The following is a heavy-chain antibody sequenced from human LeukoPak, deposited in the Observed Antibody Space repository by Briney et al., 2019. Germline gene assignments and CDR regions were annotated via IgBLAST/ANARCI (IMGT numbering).Heavy chain of an antibody. CDR1: GYTFTSYY. Sequence: ASVKVSCKASGYTFTSYYMHWVRQAPGQGLEWMGIINPSGGSTSYAQKFQGRVTMTRDTSTSTVYMELSSLRSEDTAVYYCAGGCCSGGSCFEWYYFDYWGQGTLVTVSS. CDR3: AGGCCSGGSCFEWYYFDY. J-gene: IGHJ4*02. D-gene: IGHD2-15*01. V-gene: IGHV1-46*01. CDR2: INPSGGST.